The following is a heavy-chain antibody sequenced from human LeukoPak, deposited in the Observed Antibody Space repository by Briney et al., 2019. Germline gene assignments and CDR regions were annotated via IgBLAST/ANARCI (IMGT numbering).Heavy chain of an antibody. CDR2: ISYDGSNK. CDR1: GFTFSSYG. CDR3: AKDALPFKIAAAAN. J-gene: IGHJ4*02. Sequence: PGGSLRLSCAASGFTFSSYGMHWVRQAPGKGLEWVADISYDGSNKYYADSVKGRFTISRDNSKNTLYLQMNSLRAEDTAVYYCAKDALPFKIAAAANWGQGTLVTVSS. V-gene: IGHV3-30*18. D-gene: IGHD6-13*01.